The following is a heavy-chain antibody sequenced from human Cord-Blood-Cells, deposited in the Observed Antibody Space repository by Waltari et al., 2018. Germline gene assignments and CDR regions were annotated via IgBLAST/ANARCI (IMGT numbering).Heavy chain of an antibody. D-gene: IGHD3-3*01. CDR2: SP. Sequence: SPYYNPSLKSRVTISVDTSKNQFSLKLSSVTAADTAVYYCARHGVLGFWSGYSNWFDPWGQGTLVTVSS. J-gene: IGHJ5*02. CDR3: ARHGVLGFWSGYSNWFDP. V-gene: IGHV4-39*01.